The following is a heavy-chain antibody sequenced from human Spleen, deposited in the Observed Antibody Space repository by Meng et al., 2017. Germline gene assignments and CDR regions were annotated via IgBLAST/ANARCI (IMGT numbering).Heavy chain of an antibody. V-gene: IGHV4-39*01. CDR2: VYYNGNT. CDR1: GGSISTGGSISTISSGYC. CDR3: ARLPTGFPNWFDP. Sequence: HLQLQESGPGLVNPSETLSLTCTVSGGSISTGGSISTISSGYCWGWIRQPPGKGMDWIGSVYYNGNTYYKPSLTSRVTISLDASKNQFSLKLTSVTAADTAVYYCARLPTGFPNWFDPWGQGTLVTVSS. D-gene: IGHD4-17*01. J-gene: IGHJ5*02.